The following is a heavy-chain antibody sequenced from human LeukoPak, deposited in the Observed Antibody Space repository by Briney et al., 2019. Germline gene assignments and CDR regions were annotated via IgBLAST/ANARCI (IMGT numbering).Heavy chain of an antibody. CDR3: ASSIVVLTAIEY. D-gene: IGHD2-21*02. CDR2: ITHSGRT. Sequence: PSEXXSXXCAVYGGSFSAYYXSWVRQSPGEXXXXIGEITHSGRTNYNPSLKSRVTISVDTSKNHFSLKLSSVTAADTAVYYCASSIVVLTAIEYWGQGTLVTVSS. J-gene: IGHJ4*02. CDR1: GGSFSAYY. V-gene: IGHV4-34*01.